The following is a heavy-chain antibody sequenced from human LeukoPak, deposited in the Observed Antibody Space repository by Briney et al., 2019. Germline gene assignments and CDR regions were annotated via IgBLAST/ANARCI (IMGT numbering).Heavy chain of an antibody. CDR3: ARCSTVRSYYFDY. Sequence: GGSLRLSCAASGFTVSSNYMSWVRQAPGKGLEWVSVIYSGGSTYYADSVKGRFTISRDDSKNTLYLQMNSLRAEDTAVYYCARCSTVRSYYFDYWGQATLVTVSS. J-gene: IGHJ4*02. D-gene: IGHD1-26*01. CDR2: IYSGGST. CDR1: GFTVSSNY. V-gene: IGHV3-53*01.